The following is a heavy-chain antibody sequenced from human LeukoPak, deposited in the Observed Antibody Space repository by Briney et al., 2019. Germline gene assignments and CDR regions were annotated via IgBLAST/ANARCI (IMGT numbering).Heavy chain of an antibody. CDR1: GYTLTELS. J-gene: IGHJ4*02. D-gene: IGHD3-22*01. CDR2: FDPEDGET. V-gene: IGHV1-24*01. Sequence: ASVKVSCKVSGYTLTELSMHWVRQAPGKGLEWMGGFDPEDGETIYAQKLQGRVTMTTDTSTSTAYMELRSLRSDDTAVYYCARDLGSGYDYWGQGTLVTVSS. CDR3: ARDLGSGYDY.